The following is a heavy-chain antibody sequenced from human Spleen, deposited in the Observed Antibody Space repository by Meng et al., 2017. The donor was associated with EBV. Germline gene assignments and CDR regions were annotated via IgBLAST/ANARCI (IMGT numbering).Heavy chain of an antibody. J-gene: IGHJ4*02. CDR3: ARGRFTIAEPTAFDY. Sequence: VKLQETGPGLVKPPGTLSLPCTVSGGSISRSHWWTWVRQPPGKGLEWIGEIYHSGSTTYNPSLKSRVTISIPKSKNQFSLKLTSVTAADTAVYFCARGRFTIAEPTAFDYWGQGALVTVSS. CDR1: GGSISRSHW. CDR2: IYHSGST. V-gene: IGHV4-4*01. D-gene: IGHD6-13*01.